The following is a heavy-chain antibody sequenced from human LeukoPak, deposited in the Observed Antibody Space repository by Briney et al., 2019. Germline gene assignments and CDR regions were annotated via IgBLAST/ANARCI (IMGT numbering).Heavy chain of an antibody. CDR2: IYSGGST. J-gene: IGHJ4*02. V-gene: IGHV3-53*01. CDR1: GFTVSSNY. CDR3: ARASIAVAGPLDY. D-gene: IGHD6-19*01. Sequence: PGGSLRLSCAASGFTVSSNYMSWVRQAPGKGLEWVSVIYSGGSTHYADSVKGRFTISRDNSKNTLYLQMNSLRAEDTAVYYCARASIAVAGPLDYWGQGTLVTVSS.